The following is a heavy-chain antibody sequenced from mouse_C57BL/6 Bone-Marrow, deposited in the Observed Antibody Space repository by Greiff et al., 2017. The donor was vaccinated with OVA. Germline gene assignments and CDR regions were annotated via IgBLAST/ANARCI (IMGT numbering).Heavy chain of an antibody. V-gene: IGHV5-9-1*02. CDR2: ISSGGDYI. D-gene: IGHD2-1*01. CDR1: GFTFSSYA. Sequence: VVESGEGLVKPGGSLKLSCAASGFTFSSYAMSWVHQTPEKRLEWVAYISSGGDYIYYADTVKGRFTISRDNARNTLYLQMSSLKSEDTAMYYCTRLLDAMDYWGQGTSVTVSS. CDR3: TRLLDAMDY. J-gene: IGHJ4*01.